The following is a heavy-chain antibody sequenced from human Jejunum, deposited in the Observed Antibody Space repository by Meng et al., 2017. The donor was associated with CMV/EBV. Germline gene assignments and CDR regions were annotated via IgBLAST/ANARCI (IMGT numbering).Heavy chain of an antibody. CDR2: IDSDGSST. J-gene: IGHJ3*02. D-gene: IGHD2-2*02. CDR1: TSW. V-gene: IGHV3-74*01. Sequence: TSWMHWVRQAPGKGLVWVSRIDSDGSSTTYADSVKGRFTISRDNAKNTLYLQMNSLRAEDTAVYYCAGEGYCISTGCYTSDAFDIWGQGTMVTVSS. CDR3: AGEGYCISTGCYTSDAFDI.